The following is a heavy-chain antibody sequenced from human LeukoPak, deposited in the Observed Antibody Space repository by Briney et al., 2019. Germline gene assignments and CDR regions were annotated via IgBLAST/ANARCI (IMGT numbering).Heavy chain of an antibody. Sequence: GGSLRLSCAASGFTVSSNYMSWVRQAPGQGLEWVSVIYSGGSTYYADSVKGRFTISRDNSKNTLYLQMNSLRAEDTAVYYCARQQQLVRFDYWGQGTLVTVSS. V-gene: IGHV3-53*01. CDR2: IYSGGST. CDR1: GFTVSSNY. J-gene: IGHJ4*02. CDR3: ARQQQLVRFDY. D-gene: IGHD6-13*01.